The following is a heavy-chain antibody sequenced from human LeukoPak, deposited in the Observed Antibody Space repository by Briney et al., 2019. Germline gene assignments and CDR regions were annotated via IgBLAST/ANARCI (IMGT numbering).Heavy chain of an antibody. Sequence: GGSLRLSCAASGFTFSRYWMSWVRQAPGKGLEWVANIKEDGSEKYSVDSVRGRFTVYRDNAEHSLYLQMNSLRAEDTAVYYCARGGIYIPPYYYYYMDVWGRGTTVNVSS. V-gene: IGHV3-7*01. CDR3: ARGGIYIPPYYYYYMDV. CDR2: IKEDGSEK. CDR1: GFTFSRYW. J-gene: IGHJ6*03. D-gene: IGHD3-16*01.